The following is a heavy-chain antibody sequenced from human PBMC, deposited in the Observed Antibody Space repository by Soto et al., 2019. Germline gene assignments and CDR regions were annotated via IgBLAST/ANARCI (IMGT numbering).Heavy chain of an antibody. CDR3: FGYDSSGFDY. Sequence: QVQLVQAGAEVKKPGASVKVSCKVSGYTLTELSMHWVRQAPGKGLEWMGGFDPEDGETIYAQKVQGIVTMTEDTSTDTAYMELSSLSSEDTAVYYCFGYDSSGFDYWGQGTLVIVSS. CDR2: FDPEDGET. D-gene: IGHD3-22*01. CDR1: GYTLTELS. V-gene: IGHV1-24*01. J-gene: IGHJ4*02.